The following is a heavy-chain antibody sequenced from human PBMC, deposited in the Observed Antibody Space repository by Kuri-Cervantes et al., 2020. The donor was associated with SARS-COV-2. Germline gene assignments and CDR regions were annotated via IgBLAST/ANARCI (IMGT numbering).Heavy chain of an antibody. CDR1: GFTFSSCA. Sequence: GGSLRLSCAASGFTFSSCAMSWVRQAPGKGLEWVSVISASGANTYYADSVKGRFTISRDNSKNTLYLQMNSLRAEDTAVYYCAKVGTSIAVSGRFDYWGQGTLVTVSS. CDR3: AKVGTSIAVSGRFDY. CDR2: ISASGANT. D-gene: IGHD6-19*01. V-gene: IGHV3-23*01. J-gene: IGHJ4*02.